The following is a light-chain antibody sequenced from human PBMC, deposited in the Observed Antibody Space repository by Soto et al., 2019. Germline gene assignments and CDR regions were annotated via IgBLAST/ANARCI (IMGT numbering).Light chain of an antibody. CDR3: SSYTTSNTRQIV. J-gene: IGLJ1*01. Sequence: ALTQPASVSGSPGQSITISCTGTSSDVGGYNYVSWYQHHPGKAPKLLIYDVSNRPSGVSNRFSGSKSDNTASLTISGLQPEDEADYYCSSYTTSNTRQIVFGTGTKVTVL. CDR1: SSDVGGYNY. V-gene: IGLV2-14*03. CDR2: DVS.